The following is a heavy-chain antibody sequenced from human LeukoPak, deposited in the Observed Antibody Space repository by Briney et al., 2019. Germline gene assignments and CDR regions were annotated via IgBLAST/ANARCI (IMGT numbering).Heavy chain of an antibody. CDR1: GGSISSYY. CDR2: IYSSGST. V-gene: IGHV4-59*01. CDR3: ARTRRDGYFDY. J-gene: IGHJ4*02. Sequence: PSETLSLTRTVSGGSISSYYWSWIRQPPGKGLEWVGYIYSSGSTNYDPSLKSRVTISIDTSKNQFSLKLSSVTAADTAVYYCARTRRDGYFDYWGQGTLVTVSS. D-gene: IGHD5-24*01.